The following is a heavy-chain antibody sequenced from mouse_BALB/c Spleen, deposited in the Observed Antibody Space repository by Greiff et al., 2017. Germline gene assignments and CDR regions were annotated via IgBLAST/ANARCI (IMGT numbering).Heavy chain of an antibody. J-gene: IGHJ2*01. CDR2: INPSTGYT. D-gene: IGHD2-4*01. CDR3: ARVGRITTDY. CDR1: GYTFTSYW. Sequence: QVQLQQSGADLAKPGASVKMSCKASGYTFTSYWMHWVKQRPGQGLEWIGYINPSTGYTEYNQKFKDKATLTADKSSSTAYMQLSSLTSEDSAVYYCARVGRITTDYWGQGTTLTVSS. V-gene: IGHV1-7*01.